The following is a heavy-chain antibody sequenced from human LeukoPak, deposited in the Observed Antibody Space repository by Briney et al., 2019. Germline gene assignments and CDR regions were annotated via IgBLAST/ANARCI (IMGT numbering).Heavy chain of an antibody. CDR1: GASISSSGYS. J-gene: IGHJ4*02. V-gene: IGHV4-30-2*01. Sequence: PSETLSLTCAVSGASISSSGYSWSWLRQPPGKGREWIGYIYHSGSTYYNPSLKSRVTISVDRSKNQFSLKLSSVTAADTAVYYCARGGDYVDIDYWGQGTLVTVSS. CDR3: ARGGDYVDIDY. CDR2: IYHSGST. D-gene: IGHD4-17*01.